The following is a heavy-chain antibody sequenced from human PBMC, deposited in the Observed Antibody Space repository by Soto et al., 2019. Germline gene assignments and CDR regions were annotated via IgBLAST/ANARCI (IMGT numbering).Heavy chain of an antibody. CDR3: VRLDYYDSSPPYY. V-gene: IGHV5-51*01. CDR1: GYSFTSYW. D-gene: IGHD3-22*01. CDR2: IYPGDSDT. Sequence: GESLKISCKGSGYSFTSYWIGWVRQMPGKGLEWTGIIYPGDSDTRYSPSFQGQVTISTDKSINTAYLQWSSLKASDTAMYYCVRLDYYDSSPPYYWGQGTQVTVSS. J-gene: IGHJ4*02.